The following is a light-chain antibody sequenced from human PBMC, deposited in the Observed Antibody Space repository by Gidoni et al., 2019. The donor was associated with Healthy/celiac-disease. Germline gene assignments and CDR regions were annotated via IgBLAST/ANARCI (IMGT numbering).Light chain of an antibody. J-gene: IGKJ2*01. CDR2: AAS. V-gene: IGKV1-39*01. CDR3: QQSYSTT. Sequence: DIQMTQSPSSLSASVGDRVTITCRASQSISSYLNGYQQKPGKAPKLLIYAASSLQSGVPSRFSGSGSGTDFTLTISSLQPEDFATYYCQQSYSTTFGQGTKLRSN. CDR1: QSISSY.